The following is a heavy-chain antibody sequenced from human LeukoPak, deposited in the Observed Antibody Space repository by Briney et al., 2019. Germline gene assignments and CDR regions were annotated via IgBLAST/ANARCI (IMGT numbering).Heavy chain of an antibody. D-gene: IGHD2-2*01. CDR1: GGSISSYY. Sequence: SETLSLTCTVSGGSISSYYWSWIRQPPGKGLEWIGYIYYSGSTNYNPSLKSRVTISVDTSKNQFSLKLSSVTAADTAVYYCARDRSSYQLLGSIMDVWGKGTTVTVSS. CDR3: ARDRSSYQLLGSIMDV. CDR2: IYYSGST. V-gene: IGHV4-59*01. J-gene: IGHJ6*03.